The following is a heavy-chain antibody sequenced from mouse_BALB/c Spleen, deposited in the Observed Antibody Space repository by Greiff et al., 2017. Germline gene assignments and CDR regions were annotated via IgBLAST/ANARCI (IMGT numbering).Heavy chain of an antibody. Sequence: VKLVESGPGLVAPSQSLSITCTVSGFSLTGYGVNWVRQPPGKGLEWLGMIWGDGSTDYNSALKSRLSISKDNSKSQVFLKMNSLQTDDTARYYCAREGVYYGYAMDYWGQGTSVTVSS. CDR3: AREGVYYGYAMDY. CDR1: GFSLTGYG. V-gene: IGHV2-6-7*01. J-gene: IGHJ4*01. D-gene: IGHD1-1*01. CDR2: IWGDGST.